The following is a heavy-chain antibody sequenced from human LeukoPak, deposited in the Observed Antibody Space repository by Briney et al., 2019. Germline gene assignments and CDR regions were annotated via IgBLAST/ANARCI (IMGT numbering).Heavy chain of an antibody. J-gene: IGHJ4*02. Sequence: GGPLRLSCATSGFTFSSYGMHLVRQGPGKGLGWVAGIWYDGSNKYYADSVKGRFTISRDNSKNTLYLQMNSLRAEDTAVYYCARAGRAFPIFSLNYWGQGTLVTVSS. CDR1: GFTFSSYG. D-gene: IGHD3-3*02. V-gene: IGHV3-33*01. CDR3: ARAGRAFPIFSLNY. CDR2: IWYDGSNK.